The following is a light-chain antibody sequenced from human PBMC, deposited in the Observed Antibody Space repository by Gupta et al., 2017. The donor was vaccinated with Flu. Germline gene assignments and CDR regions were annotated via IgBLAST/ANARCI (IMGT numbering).Light chain of an antibody. CDR3: AAWDDSLSGYV. CDR2: RNT. Sequence: QSVLPQSPSPSGTPGQTVTISCSGSTSNIGSNHVFWYQHLPGTAPKLLIYRNTQRPSGVPDRFSGSNSGTSASLAISGLRAEDEADYYCAAWDDSLSGYVFGSGTKVTVL. V-gene: IGLV1-47*01. CDR1: TSNIGSNH. J-gene: IGLJ1*01.